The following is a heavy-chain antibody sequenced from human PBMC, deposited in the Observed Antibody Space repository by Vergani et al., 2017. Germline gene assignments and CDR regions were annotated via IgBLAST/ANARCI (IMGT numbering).Heavy chain of an antibody. V-gene: IGHV4-61*02. D-gene: IGHD1-26*01. CDR2: IHSSGTT. Sequence: QVQLHESGPGLVKPSQTLSLTCTVSGGSITSGSFYWSWIRQPAGKGLEWMGRIHSSGTTNDNPSLKSRVTLSVDTSKNQLSLSMISVTASDTAVYYCARDSWTSELRVVYWFDTWGQGTLVSVSS. J-gene: IGHJ5*02. CDR3: ARDSWTSELRVVYWFDT. CDR1: GGSITSGSFY.